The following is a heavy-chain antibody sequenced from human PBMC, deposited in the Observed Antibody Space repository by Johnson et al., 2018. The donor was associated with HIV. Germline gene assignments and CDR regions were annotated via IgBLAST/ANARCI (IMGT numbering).Heavy chain of an antibody. V-gene: IGHV3-30*02. CDR2: IRYDGSNK. CDR3: AKDSRYSYGPDAFDI. D-gene: IGHD5-18*01. CDR1: GFTFSSYG. J-gene: IGHJ3*02. Sequence: MQLVESGGGVVPPGGSLRLSCAASGFTFSSYGMHWVRQAPGKGLEWVAFIRYDGSNKYYADSVKGRFTISRDNSKNTLYLQMNSLRAEDTAVYYCAKDSRYSYGPDAFDIWGQGTMVTVSS.